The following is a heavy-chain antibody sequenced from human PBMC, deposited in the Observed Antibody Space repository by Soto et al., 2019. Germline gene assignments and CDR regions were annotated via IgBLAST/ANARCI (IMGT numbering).Heavy chain of an antibody. J-gene: IGHJ4*02. CDR3: ARDRGSTASRELDY. Sequence: QVQLVQSGAEVKKPGASVKVSCKTSGYTFTSYALTWVRQAPGQGLEWMGWISAYNGNTNYARKLQGRVTMTTDTSTTTAYMELMSLRSDDTAVYYCARDRGSTASRELDYWGQGTLVTVSP. D-gene: IGHD1-26*01. V-gene: IGHV1-18*01. CDR2: ISAYNGNT. CDR1: GYTFTSYA.